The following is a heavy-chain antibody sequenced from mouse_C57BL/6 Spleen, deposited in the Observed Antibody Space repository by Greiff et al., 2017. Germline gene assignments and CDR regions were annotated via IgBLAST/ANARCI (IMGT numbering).Heavy chain of an antibody. D-gene: IGHD1-1*01. V-gene: IGHV1-64*01. J-gene: IGHJ1*03. Sequence: QVQLQQPGAELVKPGASVKLSCKASGYTFTSYWMHWVKQRPGQGLEWIGMIHPNSGSTNYNEKFKSKATLTVDKSSSTAYMQLSSLTSEDSAVYYCARAHYYGSSYWCFDVWGTGTTVTVSA. CDR3: ARAHYYGSSYWCFDV. CDR1: GYTFTSYW. CDR2: IHPNSGST.